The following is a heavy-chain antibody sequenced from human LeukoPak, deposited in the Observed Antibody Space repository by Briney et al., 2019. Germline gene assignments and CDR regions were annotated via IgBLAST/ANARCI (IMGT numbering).Heavy chain of an antibody. D-gene: IGHD1-26*01. CDR3: ARASGSYTT. J-gene: IGHJ5*02. V-gene: IGHV3-48*03. Sequence: PGGSLRLSCAASGFTFSSYEMNWFRQAPGKGLEWISYISSSGSTIYYADSVKGRFSISRDNAKNSLYLQMNSLRAEDTAAYYCARASGSYTTWGQGTLVTVSS. CDR2: ISSSGSTI. CDR1: GFTFSSYE.